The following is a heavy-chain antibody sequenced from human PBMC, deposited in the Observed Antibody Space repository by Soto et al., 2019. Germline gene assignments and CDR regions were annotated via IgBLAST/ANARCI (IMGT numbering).Heavy chain of an antibody. CDR2: IYHTGTT. CDR3: ERTVNVGYYPH. Sequence: ETLSLTCAVSGDSIMSIYHWAWIRQPPGRGLEWIASIYHTGTTYYTPSLKSRVTISVDTSKNQFSLRLSSVTAADSAVYFCERTVNVGYYPHFGQGHLVTVSS. CDR1: GDSIMSIYH. J-gene: IGHJ1*01. D-gene: IGHD3-3*01. V-gene: IGHV4-38-2*01.